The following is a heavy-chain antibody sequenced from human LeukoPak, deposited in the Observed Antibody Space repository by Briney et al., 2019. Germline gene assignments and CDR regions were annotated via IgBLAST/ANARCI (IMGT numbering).Heavy chain of an antibody. CDR2: INHSGST. Sequence: SETLSLTCAVYGGSFSGYYWSWIRQPPGKGLEWDGEINHSGSTNYNPSLKSRVTISVDTSKNQFSRKLSSVTAADTAVYYCARGCMTYYAFWSGYSHYYYYMDVWGKGTTVTVSS. V-gene: IGHV4-34*01. J-gene: IGHJ6*03. CDR3: ARGCMTYYAFWSGYSHYYYYMDV. D-gene: IGHD3-3*01. CDR1: GGSFSGYY.